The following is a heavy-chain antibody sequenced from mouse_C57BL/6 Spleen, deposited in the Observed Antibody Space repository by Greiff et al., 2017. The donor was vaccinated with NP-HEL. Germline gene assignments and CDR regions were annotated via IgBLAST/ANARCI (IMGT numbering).Heavy chain of an antibody. CDR1: GYSFTGYY. J-gene: IGHJ2*01. CDR3: ARSAPCLGY. V-gene: IGHV1-42*01. Sequence: VQLQQSGPELVKPGASVKISCKASGYSFTGYYMNWVKQSPEKSLEWIGEINPSTGGTTYNQTFKAKATLTVDKSSSTAYMQLKSLTSEDCAVYYCARSAPCLGYWGQGTTLTVSS. CDR2: INPSTGGT.